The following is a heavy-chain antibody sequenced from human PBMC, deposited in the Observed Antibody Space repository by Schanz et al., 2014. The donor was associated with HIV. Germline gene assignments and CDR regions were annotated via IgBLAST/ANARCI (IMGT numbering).Heavy chain of an antibody. D-gene: IGHD3-10*01. Sequence: VQLVGSGGGLVKPGGAPRLSCAASGFTFRDFYISWIPQAPGKGLGWLSHISSSGVTIHYADSVKGRSTISRDNTKNSLYLQMNSLRAEDTAVYYCARLVGPRGGGDLWGQGTTVTVSS. V-gene: IGHV3-11*01. CDR1: GFTFRDFY. CDR2: ISSSGVTI. CDR3: ARLVGPRGGGDL. J-gene: IGHJ6*02.